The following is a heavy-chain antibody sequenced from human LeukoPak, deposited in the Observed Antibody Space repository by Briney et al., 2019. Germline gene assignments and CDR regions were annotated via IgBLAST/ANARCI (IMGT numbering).Heavy chain of an antibody. CDR3: ARGTGFNWFDP. D-gene: IGHD3/OR15-3a*01. CDR1: GYTFTGYY. V-gene: IGHV1-2*06. J-gene: IGHJ5*02. Sequence: GASVKVSRKASGYTFTGYYLHWVRQAPGQGLEWMGRINPNSGDTNYAQKFQGRVTMTRDTSISTAYMELSRLRSDDTAVYYCARGTGFNWFDPWGQGTLVTVSS. CDR2: INPNSGDT.